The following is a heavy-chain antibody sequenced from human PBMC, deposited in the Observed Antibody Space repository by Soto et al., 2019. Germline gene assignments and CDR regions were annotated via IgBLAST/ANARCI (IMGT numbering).Heavy chain of an antibody. J-gene: IGHJ4*02. D-gene: IGHD6-13*01. V-gene: IGHV1-3*01. CDR2: INAGNGNT. CDR1: GYTFTGYY. Sequence: ASVKVSCKASGYTFTGYYMHWVRQAPGQGLDWMAWINAGNGNTKYSQKFQGRVTITRDTSASTAYMELSRLRFDDTAVYYCAREYISSWFDYWGQGTLVTVSS. CDR3: AREYISSWFDY.